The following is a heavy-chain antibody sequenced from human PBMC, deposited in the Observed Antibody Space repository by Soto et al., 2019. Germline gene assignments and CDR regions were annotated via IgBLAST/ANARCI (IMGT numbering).Heavy chain of an antibody. Sequence: EVQLLESGGGLVQPGGSLRLSCAASGFTFSSYAMSWVRQAPGKGLEWVSAITGSGGRTYYADSVKGRFTISRDNSKNTLYLPMNSLRAEDTAVYYCAKGLTGAPYYAMDVWGQGTTVTVSS. CDR1: GFTFSSYA. J-gene: IGHJ6*02. V-gene: IGHV3-23*01. CDR3: AKGLTGAPYYAMDV. CDR2: ITGSGGRT. D-gene: IGHD7-27*01.